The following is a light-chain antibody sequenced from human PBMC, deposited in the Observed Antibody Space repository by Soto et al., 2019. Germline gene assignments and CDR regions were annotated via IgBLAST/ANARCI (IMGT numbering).Light chain of an antibody. J-gene: IGKJ4*01. CDR3: QQYNQWPLT. CDR1: QTVSYN. CDR2: FAS. Sequence: EIVMTQSPATLSVSPGEKASLSCRASQTVSYNLAWYQQKPGQAPRLLIYFASTRATGIPARFSGSGSGTEFTLTISSLQSEDFAVYYCQQYNQWPLTFGGGTKAE. V-gene: IGKV3-15*01.